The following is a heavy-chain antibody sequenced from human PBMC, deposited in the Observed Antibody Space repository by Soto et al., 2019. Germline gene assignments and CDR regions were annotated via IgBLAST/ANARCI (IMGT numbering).Heavy chain of an antibody. D-gene: IGHD6-19*01. CDR2: IYPGDSDT. Sequence: EVQLVQSGAEMKKPGEPLKISCKASGYSLPTYWMGWLGQLPGKGLEGMGIIYPGDSDTKYSPSLQGQVPISAETSIRTAYLQWTSLKASDTAMYYCARSRRGAYSSGWYSPSGYYNYGIDVWGQGTKVTVSS. V-gene: IGHV5-51*01. J-gene: IGHJ6*02. CDR1: GYSLPTYW. CDR3: ARSRRGAYSSGWYSPSGYYNYGIDV.